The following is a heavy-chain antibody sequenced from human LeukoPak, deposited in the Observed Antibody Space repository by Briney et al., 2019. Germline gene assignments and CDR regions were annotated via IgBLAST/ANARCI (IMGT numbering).Heavy chain of an antibody. CDR3: ARDHRIAAAADFDY. CDR2: ISAYNGST. CDR1: GYTFTSYG. Sequence: ASEKASCKASGYTFTSYGISWVRQAPGQGLEWMGWISAYNGSTNYAQKLQGRVTMTTDTSTSTAYMELRSLRSDDTAVYYCARDHRIAAAADFDYWGQGTLVTVSS. V-gene: IGHV1-18*01. J-gene: IGHJ4*02. D-gene: IGHD6-13*01.